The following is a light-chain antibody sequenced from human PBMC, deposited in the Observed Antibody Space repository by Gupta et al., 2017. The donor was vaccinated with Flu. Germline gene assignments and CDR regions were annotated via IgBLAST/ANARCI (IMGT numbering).Light chain of an antibody. CDR2: DVS. J-gene: IGLJ2*01. CDR1: SSDLVGYNY. CDR3: SSSTTTNTLVV. V-gene: IGLV2-14*01. Sequence: QPALTQPAPASGSPGQSITTSCTGTSSDLVGYNYVSCYQQHPGKAPKLMMFDVSNRPSGVSTRCSSYSTCNKASPLIFCLQAEDEADYYCSSSTTTNTLVVFGGGTKLTVL.